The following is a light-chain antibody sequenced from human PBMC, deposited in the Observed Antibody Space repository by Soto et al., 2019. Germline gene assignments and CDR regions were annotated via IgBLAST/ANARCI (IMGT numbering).Light chain of an antibody. V-gene: IGLV2-8*01. J-gene: IGLJ2*01. CDR3: SSYAGSNGVV. CDR2: EVS. Sequence: QSALTQPPSASGSPGQSVTISCTGTSSDVGGYNYVSWYQQHPGKAPKLMIYEVSKRPSGVPHRFSGSKSGNTASLTVSGLHAEDEADYYCSSYAGSNGVVFGGGTELTV. CDR1: SSDVGGYNY.